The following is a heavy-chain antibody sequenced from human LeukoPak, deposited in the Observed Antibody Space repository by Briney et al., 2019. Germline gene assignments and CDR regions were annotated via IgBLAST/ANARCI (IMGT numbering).Heavy chain of an antibody. CDR2: IKPDVSEK. CDR3: ASYSSSWYYFDY. J-gene: IGHJ4*02. D-gene: IGHD6-13*01. Sequence: PGGSLRLSCAASGFTFSSYWMSWGRQAPGTGLEWVANIKPDVSEKYYVDSVKGRFTISRDNAKNSLYLQMNSLRAEDTAVYYCASYSSSWYYFDYWGQGTLVTVSS. CDR1: GFTFSSYW. V-gene: IGHV3-7*01.